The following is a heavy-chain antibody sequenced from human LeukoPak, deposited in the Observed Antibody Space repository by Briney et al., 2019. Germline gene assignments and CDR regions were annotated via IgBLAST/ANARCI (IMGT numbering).Heavy chain of an antibody. CDR2: ISGSGGST. V-gene: IGHV3-23*01. CDR1: GFSFNNYA. CDR3: AKEGSPRVRGVMDY. Sequence: GGSLRLSCAASGFSFNNYAMSWVRQAPGKGLEWVSGISGSGGSTYYADSVKGRFTISRDNSKNTLYLQMNSLRAEDTAVYYCAKEGSPRVRGVMDYWGQGTLVTVAS. D-gene: IGHD3-10*01. J-gene: IGHJ4*02.